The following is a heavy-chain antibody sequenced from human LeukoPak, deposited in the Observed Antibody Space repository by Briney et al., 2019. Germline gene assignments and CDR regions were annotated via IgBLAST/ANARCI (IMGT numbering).Heavy chain of an antibody. CDR2: IYYSGST. CDR1: GGSISSYY. CDR3: AALRSYYYYGMDV. D-gene: IGHD3-16*01. V-gene: IGHV4-59*08. J-gene: IGHJ6*02. Sequence: KPSETLSLTCTVSGGSISSYYWSWIRQPPGKGLEWIGYIYYSGSTNYNPSLKSRVTISVDTSKNQFSLKLSSVTAADTAVYYCAALRSYYYYGMDVWGRGTTVTVSS.